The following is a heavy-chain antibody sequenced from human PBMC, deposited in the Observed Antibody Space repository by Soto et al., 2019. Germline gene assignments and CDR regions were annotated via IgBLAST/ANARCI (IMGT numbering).Heavy chain of an antibody. CDR3: ARSLEGITVTNWFDP. J-gene: IGHJ5*02. CDR1: ADTFNSYS. CDR2: ITPVFGTA. D-gene: IGHD4-17*01. Sequence: QVQLVQSGAEVKKPGSSVKVSCKASADTFNSYSLSWLRQAPGQRLEWMGGITPVFGTADYAQSFEDRLTITADDSTSTVYMELSSLRSDDTAVYYCARSLEGITVTNWFDPWGQGALVTVSS. V-gene: IGHV1-69*01.